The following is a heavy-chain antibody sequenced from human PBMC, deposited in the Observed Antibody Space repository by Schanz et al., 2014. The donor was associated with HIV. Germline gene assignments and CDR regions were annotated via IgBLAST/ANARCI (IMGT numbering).Heavy chain of an antibody. D-gene: IGHD3-9*01. CDR2: IWHDGSSK. Sequence: QVQLVESGGGVVQPGRSLRLSCAASGFTFSSYGMHWVRQAPGKGLEWVAVIWHDGSSKYYADSVKGRFTISRDNSKNTLYLQMNSLRAEDTAVYYCAREGTKRFFDWSTRDCFDPWGQGTLVTVSS. V-gene: IGHV3-33*01. CDR3: AREGTKRFFDWSTRDCFDP. CDR1: GFTFSSYG. J-gene: IGHJ5*02.